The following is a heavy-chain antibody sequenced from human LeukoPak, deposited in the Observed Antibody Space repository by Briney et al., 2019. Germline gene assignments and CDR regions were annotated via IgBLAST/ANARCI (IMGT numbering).Heavy chain of an antibody. V-gene: IGHV3-48*03. J-gene: IGHJ4*02. CDR1: GFTFSSYE. D-gene: IGHD3-10*01. Sequence: GGSLRLSCAASGFTFSSYEMNWVRQAPGKGLEWVSYISSSGSTIYYADSVKGRFTISRDNSKDTLYLQVNSLRAEDTAVYYCARELVIRGVTRKNFDSWGQGTLVTVSS. CDR3: ARELVIRGVTRKNFDS. CDR2: ISSSGSTI.